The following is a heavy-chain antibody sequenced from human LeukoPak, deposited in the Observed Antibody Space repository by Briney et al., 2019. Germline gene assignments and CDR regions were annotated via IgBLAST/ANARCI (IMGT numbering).Heavy chain of an antibody. J-gene: IGHJ4*02. D-gene: IGHD4-17*01. Sequence: LSLTCTVSGGSISSYYWSWIRQPPGKGLEWVSYISSGGNTIDYADSVKGRFTISRDSAKSSVYLQMNSLRDEDTAVYYCARDYGDYGEYFDYWGQGTLVTVSS. CDR2: ISSGGNTI. CDR1: GGSISSYY. V-gene: IGHV3-11*04. CDR3: ARDYGDYGEYFDY.